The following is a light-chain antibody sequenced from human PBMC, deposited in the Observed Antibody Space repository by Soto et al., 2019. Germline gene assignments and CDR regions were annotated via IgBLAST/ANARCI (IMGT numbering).Light chain of an antibody. CDR2: EGS. V-gene: IGLV2-14*02. CDR1: SSDVGSYDL. J-gene: IGLJ2*01. CDR3: SSYSSSSTVVV. Sequence: QSALTQPASVSGSPGQSITISCTGTSSDVGSYDLVSWYQQHPGKAPKLIIYEGSKRPSGVSHRFSGSKSGNTASLTISGLQAEDEADYYCSSYSSSSTVVVFGGGTKLTVL.